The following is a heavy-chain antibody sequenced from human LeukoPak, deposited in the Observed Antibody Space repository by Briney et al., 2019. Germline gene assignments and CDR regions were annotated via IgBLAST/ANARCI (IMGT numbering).Heavy chain of an antibody. D-gene: IGHD6-6*01. Sequence: ASVKVSCKASGYTFTGYYMHWVRQAPGQGLEWMGRINPNSGGTNYAQKFQGRVTMTRDTSINTAYMELSSLRSEDTAVYYCARWLVRGSRSSYFDYWGQGTLVTVSS. CDR3: ARWLVRGSRSSYFDY. V-gene: IGHV1-2*06. CDR1: GYTFTGYY. J-gene: IGHJ4*02. CDR2: INPNSGGT.